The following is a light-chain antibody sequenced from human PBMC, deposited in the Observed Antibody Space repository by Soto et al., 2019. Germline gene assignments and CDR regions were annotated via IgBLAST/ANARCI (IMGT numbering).Light chain of an antibody. V-gene: IGLV2-14*03. CDR3: SSYTNTVALEV. J-gene: IGLJ3*02. CDR2: DVT. Sequence: QSALTQPASVSGSPGQSITISCTGTSNDIGGYNYVSWYQHHPGKVPRLIIYDVTSRPSGISDRFSGSKSGNTASLTVSGLQAEDEAQYYCSSYTNTVALEVFGGGTKLTVL. CDR1: SNDIGGYNY.